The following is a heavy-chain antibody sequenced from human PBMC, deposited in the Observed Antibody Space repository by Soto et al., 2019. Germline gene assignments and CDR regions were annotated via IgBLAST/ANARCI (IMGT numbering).Heavy chain of an antibody. CDR2: ISYDATQK. CDR3: ARSVDTASASYYNAVDA. Sequence: QVQLVESGGGVVQPGRSLRLSCSASGFTYSIHAMYWVRQAPGKGLEWVAAISYDATQKYYADSVRGRFTISRDNFDNTVSLQMNSLRGDDTAVYYCARSVDTASASYYNAVDAWGLGTTVTVFS. D-gene: IGHD5-18*01. CDR1: GFTYSIHA. V-gene: IGHV3-30-3*01. J-gene: IGHJ6*02.